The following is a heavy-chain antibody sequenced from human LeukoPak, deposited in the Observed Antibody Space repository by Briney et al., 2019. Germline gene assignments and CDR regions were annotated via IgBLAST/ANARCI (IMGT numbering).Heavy chain of an antibody. CDR3: ARDLWNFYDDSGYYRDFDS. J-gene: IGHJ5*01. V-gene: IGHV1-18*01. CDR2: IGSYGGDT. D-gene: IGHD3-22*01. Sequence: ASVKVSCKATSHISWVRQAPGQGLEWMGWIGSYGGDTYYAQKFQGRVTVTTDTSTSTVYVELRSLRSDDTAVYYCARDLWNFYDDSGYYRDFDSWGQGTLVTVSS. CDR1: TSH.